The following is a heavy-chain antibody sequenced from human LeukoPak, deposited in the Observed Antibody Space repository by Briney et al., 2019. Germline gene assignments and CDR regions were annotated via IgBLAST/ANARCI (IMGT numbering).Heavy chain of an antibody. CDR3: AREDIDGTVTTLTPYCFDY. D-gene: IGHD4-17*01. J-gene: IGHJ4*02. V-gene: IGHV4-34*01. CDR2: INHSGST. Sequence: PSETLSLTCAVYGGSFSGYYWSWIRQPPGKGLEWIGEINHSGSTNCNPSLKSRVTISVDTSKNQFSLKLSSVTAADTAVYYCAREDIDGTVTTLTPYCFDYWGQGTLVTVSS. CDR1: GGSFSGYY.